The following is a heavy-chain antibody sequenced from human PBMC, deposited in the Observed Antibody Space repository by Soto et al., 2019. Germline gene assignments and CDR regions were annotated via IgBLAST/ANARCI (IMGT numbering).Heavy chain of an antibody. J-gene: IGHJ4*02. CDR2: ISGSGGST. Sequence: EVHLLESGGGLLQPGGSLRLSCAASGFTFSSFALSWVRQAPGKGLEWVSSISGSGGSTYYADSVKGRFTISRDNSKNTLFMHMNSLRVEDTAVYFCAKERRTYGGSRDPFDSWGQGTLVTVSS. CDR1: GFTFSSFA. V-gene: IGHV3-23*01. CDR3: AKERRTYGGSRDPFDS. D-gene: IGHD3-3*02.